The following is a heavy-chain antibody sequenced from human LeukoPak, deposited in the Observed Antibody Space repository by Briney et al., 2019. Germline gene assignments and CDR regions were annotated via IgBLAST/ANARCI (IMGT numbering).Heavy chain of an antibody. CDR1: GFTFSSYG. D-gene: IGHD2-2*01. J-gene: IGHJ3*02. V-gene: IGHV3-30*02. CDR3: AKVGHRVVVVPAAIYAFDI. CDR2: IRYDGSNK. Sequence: GGSLRLSCAASGFTFSSYGMHWVRQAPGKGLEWVAFIRYDGSNKYYADSVKGRFTISRDNSKNTLYLQMNSLRAEDTAVYYCAKVGHRVVVVPAAIYAFDIWGQGTMVTVSS.